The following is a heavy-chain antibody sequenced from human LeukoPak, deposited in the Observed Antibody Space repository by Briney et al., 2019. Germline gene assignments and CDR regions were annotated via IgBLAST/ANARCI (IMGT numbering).Heavy chain of an antibody. CDR2: IYHSGST. CDR3: ARYGDYEGFFDY. V-gene: IGHV4-4*02. Sequence: NPSETLSLTCAVSGGSISSSNWWSWVRQPPGKGLEWIGEIYHSGSTNYNPSLKSRVTISVDKSKNQFSLKLSSVTAADTAVYYCARYGDYEGFFDYWGQGTLVTVSS. J-gene: IGHJ4*02. D-gene: IGHD4-17*01. CDR1: GGSISSSNW.